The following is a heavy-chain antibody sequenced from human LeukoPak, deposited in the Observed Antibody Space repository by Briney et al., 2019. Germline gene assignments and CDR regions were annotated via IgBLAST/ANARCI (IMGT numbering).Heavy chain of an antibody. CDR2: ISATSSYI. CDR3: ARDALGLREALDI. J-gene: IGHJ3*02. V-gene: IGHV3-21*01. Sequence: GGSLRLSCAASGFTFSDSSMNWVRQAPGKGLEWVSSISATSSYIYYADSLKGRFTISRDNAKNSLYLQMDSPRAGDTAVYYCARDALGLREALDIWGQGTMVTVSS. D-gene: IGHD3-16*01. CDR1: GFTFSDSS.